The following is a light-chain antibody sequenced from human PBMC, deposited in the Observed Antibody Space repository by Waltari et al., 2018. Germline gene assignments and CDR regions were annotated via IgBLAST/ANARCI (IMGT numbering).Light chain of an antibody. V-gene: IGKV1-39*01. Sequence: DIQMTQSPSSLSASVGDRVTITCRASQSISTYLNWYQQKPGKAPKLLIYAASTLQSGVTSRFSGSGSGTDFTFTISSLHPEDFASYYCQQSYESPWTFVQGTKVEVK. CDR3: QQSYESPWT. J-gene: IGKJ1*01. CDR1: QSISTY. CDR2: AAS.